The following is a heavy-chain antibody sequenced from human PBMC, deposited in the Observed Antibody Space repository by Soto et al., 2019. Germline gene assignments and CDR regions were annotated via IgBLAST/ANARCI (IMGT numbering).Heavy chain of an antibody. D-gene: IGHD3-22*01. CDR1: GFTFSNAW. Sequence: GGSLRLSCAASGFTFSNAWMNWVRQAPGKGLERVGRIKSKTDGGTTDYAAPVKGRFTISRDDSKNTLYLQMNSLKTEDTAVYYCTTDFYYDSSGYSYTAFDIWGQGTMVTVSS. CDR3: TTDFYYDSSGYSYTAFDI. V-gene: IGHV3-15*07. CDR2: IKSKTDGGTT. J-gene: IGHJ3*02.